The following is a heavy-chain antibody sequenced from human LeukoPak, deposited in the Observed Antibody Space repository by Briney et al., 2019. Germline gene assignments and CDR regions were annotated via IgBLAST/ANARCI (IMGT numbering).Heavy chain of an antibody. Sequence: GASVKVSCKASGYTFTGYYMHWVRQAPGQGLEWMGWINPNSGGTNYAQKFQGRVTMTRDTSISTAYMELSRLRSDDTAVYYCARAEPQQLVPYAIDYWGQGALVTVSS. V-gene: IGHV1-2*02. CDR3: ARAEPQQLVPYAIDY. CDR1: GYTFTGYY. J-gene: IGHJ4*02. D-gene: IGHD6-13*01. CDR2: INPNSGGT.